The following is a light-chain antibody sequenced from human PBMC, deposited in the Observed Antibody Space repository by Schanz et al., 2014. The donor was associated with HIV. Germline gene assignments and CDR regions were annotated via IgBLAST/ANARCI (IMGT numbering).Light chain of an antibody. CDR1: SSDIGGSDY. CDR2: DVR. J-gene: IGLJ2*01. V-gene: IGLV2-14*03. CDR3: QSADSSLSGVI. Sequence: QSALTQPASVSGSPGQSITISCSGTSSDIGGSDYVSWYQQHPGRAPKVLIYDVRDRPSGVSNRFSGSKSGNTASLTISGLQAEDEADYYCQSADSSLSGVIFGGGTKLTVL.